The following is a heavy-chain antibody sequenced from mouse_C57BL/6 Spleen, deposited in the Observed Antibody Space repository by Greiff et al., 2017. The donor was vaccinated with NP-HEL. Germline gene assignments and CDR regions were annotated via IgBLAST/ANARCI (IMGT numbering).Heavy chain of an antibody. CDR1: GFTITDYY. CDR2: IDPEDGET. CDR3: ARYLRGSDY. J-gene: IGHJ2*01. D-gene: IGHD3-2*02. V-gene: IGHV14-2*01. Sequence: VQLQQSGAELVKPGASVKLSCTASGFTITDYYMHWVKQRPEQGLEWIGRIDPEDGETKYDPKFKGKATLTADTSSNTAYLQLSSLTSEDTAVYYCARYLRGSDYWGQGTTLTVSS.